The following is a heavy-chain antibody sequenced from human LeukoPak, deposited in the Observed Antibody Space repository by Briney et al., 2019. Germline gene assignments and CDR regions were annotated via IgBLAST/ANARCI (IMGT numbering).Heavy chain of an antibody. CDR3: AKGTGTFFYTMDV. CDR1: GFTFSNFA. V-gene: IGHV3-23*01. D-gene: IGHD4-17*01. CDR2: ISGSGSGT. J-gene: IGHJ6*02. Sequence: PGGSLRLSCAASGFTFSNFAMSWVRQAPEKGLEWVSGISGSGSGTYYADSVKGRFTISRDNSKSTLYLQMNSLRAEDTALYYCAKGTGTFFYTMDVWGQGTTVTVSS.